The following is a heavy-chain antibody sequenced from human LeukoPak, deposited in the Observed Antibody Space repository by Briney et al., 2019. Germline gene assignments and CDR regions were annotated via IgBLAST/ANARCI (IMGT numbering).Heavy chain of an antibody. V-gene: IGHV4-4*09. CDR2: IHATGGS. J-gene: IGHJ4*02. D-gene: IGHD1-26*01. Sequence: SETLSLTCTVSGASIRNYYWSWIRQTPEKGLEWMGYIHATGGSNYYPSLKSRLTVSIDTSRNQLSLKLTSVSAADTAVYFCARLGSYHDFWGQGALVTVSS. CDR1: GASIRNYY. CDR3: ARLGSYHDF.